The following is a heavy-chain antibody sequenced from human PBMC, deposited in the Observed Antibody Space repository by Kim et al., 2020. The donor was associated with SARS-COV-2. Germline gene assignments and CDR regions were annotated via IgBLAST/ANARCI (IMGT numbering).Heavy chain of an antibody. CDR3: AREFDY. V-gene: IGHV4-59*11. Sequence: SETLSLTCTFSGGSINNHYWSWIRQPPGKGLEWIGYIYYSGSTNYNPSLKSRVTISVDTSKNQFSLKLTSVTAADTAVYYCAREFDYWGQGTLVTVSS. CDR2: IYYSGST. J-gene: IGHJ4*02. CDR1: GGSINNHY.